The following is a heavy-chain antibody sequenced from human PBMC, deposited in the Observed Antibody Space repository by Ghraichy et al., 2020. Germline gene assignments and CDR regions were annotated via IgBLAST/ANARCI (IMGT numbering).Heavy chain of an antibody. Sequence: SETLSLTCAVYGGSFSGYYWSWIRQPPGKGLEWIGEINHSGSTNYNPSLKSRVTISVDTSKNQFSLKLSSVTAADTAVYYCARVRFWYSSSANDAFDIWGQGTTVTVSS. CDR1: GGSFSGYY. V-gene: IGHV4-34*01. CDR3: ARVRFWYSSSANDAFDI. D-gene: IGHD6-6*01. J-gene: IGHJ3*02. CDR2: INHSGST.